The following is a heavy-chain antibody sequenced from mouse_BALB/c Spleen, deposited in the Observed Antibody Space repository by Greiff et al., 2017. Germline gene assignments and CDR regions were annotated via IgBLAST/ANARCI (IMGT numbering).Heavy chain of an antibody. Sequence: VQLQESGAELARPGASVKMSCKASGYTFTSYTMHWVKQRPGQGLEWIGYINPSSGYTNYNQKFKDKATLTADKSSSTAYMQLSSLTSEDSAVYYCARAYYGSSYRYYAMDYWGQGTSVTVSS. CDR2: INPSSGYT. CDR3: ARAYYGSSYRYYAMDY. J-gene: IGHJ4*01. CDR1: GYTFTSYT. D-gene: IGHD1-1*01. V-gene: IGHV1-4*01.